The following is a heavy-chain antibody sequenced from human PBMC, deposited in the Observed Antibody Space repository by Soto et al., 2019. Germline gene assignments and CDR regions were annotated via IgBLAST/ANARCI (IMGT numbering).Heavy chain of an antibody. CDR3: AKDARGIVVVPAAMWFDP. D-gene: IGHD2-2*01. CDR2: ISGSGGST. V-gene: IGHV3-23*01. CDR1: GFTFSSYA. J-gene: IGHJ5*02. Sequence: GGSLRLSCAASGFTFSSYAMSWVRQAPGKGLELVSAISGSGGSTYYADSVKGRFTISRDNSKNTLYLQMNSLRAEDTAVYYCAKDARGIVVVPAAMWFDPWGQGTLVTVSS.